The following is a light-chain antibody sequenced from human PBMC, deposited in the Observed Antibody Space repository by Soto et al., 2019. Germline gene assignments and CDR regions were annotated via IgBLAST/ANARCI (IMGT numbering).Light chain of an antibody. V-gene: IGKV3-20*01. J-gene: IGKJ1*01. CDR3: QKYDGTGT. CDR1: QFFGSDY. CDR2: GAS. Sequence: EIVLTQSAGTLSLSPGERATLSCGASQFFGSDYLAWYQQKPGQPPRLLIYGASRRATGIPDRFSGSASGTDFTLTISSLQPEDFAMYYCQKYDGTGTFGQGTKVDI.